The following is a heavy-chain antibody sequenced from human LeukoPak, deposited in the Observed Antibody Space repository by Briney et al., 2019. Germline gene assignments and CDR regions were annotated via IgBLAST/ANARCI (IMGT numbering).Heavy chain of an antibody. CDR2: ISYDGSNK. CDR3: ANGGGHTAMKTYYFEY. V-gene: IGHV3-30*18. CDR1: GFTFSSYG. Sequence: PGGSLRLSCAAPGFTFSSYGMQWVRQAPGKGLEWVAVISYDGSNKYYVDSVKGRFTISRDNSKNTLYLQMNSLRADDSAVYYCANGGGHTAMKTYYFEYWGQGTLVTVSS. J-gene: IGHJ4*02. D-gene: IGHD5-18*01.